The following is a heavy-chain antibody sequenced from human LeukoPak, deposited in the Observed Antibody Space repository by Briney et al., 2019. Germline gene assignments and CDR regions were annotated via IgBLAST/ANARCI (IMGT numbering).Heavy chain of an antibody. D-gene: IGHD3-22*01. CDR2: IIPIFGTA. Sequence: SVKVSCKASGGTFSSYAISWVRQAPGQGLEWMGGIIPIFGTANYAQKFQGRVTITADKSTSTAYMELSSLRSEDTAVYYCARRMGLYYDSSGYYYGYWGQGTLVTVSS. V-gene: IGHV1-69*06. J-gene: IGHJ4*02. CDR1: GGTFSSYA. CDR3: ARRMGLYYDSSGYYYGY.